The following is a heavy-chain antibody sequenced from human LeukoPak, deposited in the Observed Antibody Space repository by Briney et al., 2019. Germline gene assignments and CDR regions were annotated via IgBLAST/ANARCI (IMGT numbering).Heavy chain of an antibody. J-gene: IGHJ4*02. CDR2: ISVSDGST. V-gene: IGHV3-23*01. Sequence: GGSLKLSCAASGFTFRHVAMNWVRQAPGKGLEWVSVISVSDGSTYYADSVRGRFTISRDNSKNTLFLQLNGLRAEDTAIYYCARAMPSSTYYFDSWGQGTLVTVSS. D-gene: IGHD2-2*01. CDR3: ARAMPSSTYYFDS. CDR1: GFTFRHVA.